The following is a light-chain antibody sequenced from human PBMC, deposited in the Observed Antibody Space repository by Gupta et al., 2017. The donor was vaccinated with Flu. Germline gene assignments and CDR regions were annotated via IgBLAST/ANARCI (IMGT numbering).Light chain of an antibody. CDR1: DIAYKS. CDR2: DDS. Sequence: SYVLTQPLSLSVAPGQTARITCGGDDIAYKSVHWYLQRPGQAPVLVVSDDSDRPSGIPERFSGSNSGNTATPPTSRVEAGDEADDYCQVWDISSDHGGFGGGTKLTVL. J-gene: IGLJ3*02. V-gene: IGLV3-21*02. CDR3: QVWDISSDHGG.